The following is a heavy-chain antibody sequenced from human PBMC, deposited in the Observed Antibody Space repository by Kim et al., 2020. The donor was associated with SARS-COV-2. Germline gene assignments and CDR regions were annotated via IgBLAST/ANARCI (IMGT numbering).Heavy chain of an antibody. D-gene: IGHD6-13*01. J-gene: IGHJ4*02. CDR3: ARINQYSSSWYRRAYYFDY. CDR2: INHSGST. CDR1: GGSFSGYY. Sequence: SETLSLTCAVYGGSFSGYYWSWIRQPPGKGLEWIGEINHSGSTNYNPSLKSRVTISVDTSKNQFSLKLSSVTAADTAVYYCARINQYSSSWYRRAYYFDYWGQGTLVTVSS. V-gene: IGHV4-34*01.